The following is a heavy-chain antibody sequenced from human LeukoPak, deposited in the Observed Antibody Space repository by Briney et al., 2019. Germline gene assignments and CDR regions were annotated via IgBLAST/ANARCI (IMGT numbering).Heavy chain of an antibody. J-gene: IGHJ4*02. CDR1: GFTFSSSW. D-gene: IGHD3-3*01. Sequence: GGSLRLSCAASGFTFSSSWMWVRQAPEKGLEWLANIKEDGTVTNYADSVRGRFTISRDNAKKSVYLQMNSLRAEDTAVYYCARANTELRFLEWSSQGYYFDYWGQGTLVTVSS. V-gene: IGHV3-7*01. CDR2: IKEDGTVT. CDR3: ARANTELRFLEWSSQGYYFDY.